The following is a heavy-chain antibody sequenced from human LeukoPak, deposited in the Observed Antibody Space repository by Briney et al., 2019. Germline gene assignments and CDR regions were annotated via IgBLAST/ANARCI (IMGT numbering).Heavy chain of an antibody. J-gene: IGHJ4*02. D-gene: IGHD3-3*01. V-gene: IGHV3-53*04. CDR2: IYSGGST. CDR3: ARATRTYYDFWSGHYFDY. Sequence: PGGSLRLSCAASGFTVSSNYMSWVRQAPGKGLEWVSVIYSGGSTYYADSVKGRFTISRHNSKNTLYLQMNSLRAEDTAVYYCARATRTYYDFWSGHYFDYWGQGTLVTVSS. CDR1: GFTVSSNY.